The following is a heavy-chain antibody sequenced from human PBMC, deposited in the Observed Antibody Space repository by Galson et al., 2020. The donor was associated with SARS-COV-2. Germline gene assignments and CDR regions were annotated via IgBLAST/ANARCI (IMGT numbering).Heavy chain of an antibody. J-gene: IGHJ4*02. CDR2: MYSGGST. D-gene: IGHD6-19*01. Sequence: GESLKISCAASGFTVSSNYMSWVRQAPGKGLEWVSVMYSGGSTYYADSVKGRFTISRDNSKNTLYLQMNSLRAEDTAVYYCAKSACGWYCGVDYWGQGTLVTVSS. V-gene: IGHV3-53*01. CDR3: AKSACGWYCGVDY. CDR1: GFTVSSNY.